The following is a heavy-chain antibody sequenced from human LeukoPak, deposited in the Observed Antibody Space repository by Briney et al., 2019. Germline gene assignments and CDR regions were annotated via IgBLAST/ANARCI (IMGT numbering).Heavy chain of an antibody. Sequence: PGGSLRLSCAASGFTFSSYWMNWVRQAPGKGLEWVANIKQDGSGKYYVDSVKGRFTISRDNAKTSLYLQMNSLRAEDTAVYYCARWGLYNWNSLDYWGQGTLVTVSS. CDR1: GFTFSSYW. V-gene: IGHV3-7*01. CDR3: ARWGLYNWNSLDY. D-gene: IGHD1-1*01. CDR2: IKQDGSGK. J-gene: IGHJ4*02.